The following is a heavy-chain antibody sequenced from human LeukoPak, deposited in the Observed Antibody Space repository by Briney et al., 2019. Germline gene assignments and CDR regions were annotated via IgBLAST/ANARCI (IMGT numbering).Heavy chain of an antibody. V-gene: IGHV3-21*01. Sequence: GGSLRLSCAASGFTFSSYAMSWVRQAPGKGLEWVSSISSSSSYIYYADSVKGRFTISRDNAKNSLYLQMNSLRAEDTAVYYCARSRDVAARPIDYWGQGTLVTVSS. CDR3: ARSRDVAARPIDY. J-gene: IGHJ4*02. CDR2: ISSSSSYI. D-gene: IGHD6-6*01. CDR1: GFTFSSYA.